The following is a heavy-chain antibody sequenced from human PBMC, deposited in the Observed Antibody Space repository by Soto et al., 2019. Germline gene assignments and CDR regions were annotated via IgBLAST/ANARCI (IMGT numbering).Heavy chain of an antibody. CDR2: INHSGST. D-gene: IGHD6-13*01. Sequence: SETLSLTCAVYGGSFSGYYWSWIRQPPGKGLGWIGEINHSGSTNYNPSLKSRVTISVDTSKNQFSLKLSSVTAADTALYYCARRKAAAGTFLSFYYYGMDVWGRGTTVTVSS. J-gene: IGHJ6*02. V-gene: IGHV4-34*01. CDR1: GGSFSGYY. CDR3: ARRKAAAGTFLSFYYYGMDV.